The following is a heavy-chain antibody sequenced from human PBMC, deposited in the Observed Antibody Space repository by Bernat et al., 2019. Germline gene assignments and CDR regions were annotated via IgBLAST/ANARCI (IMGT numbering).Heavy chain of an antibody. D-gene: IGHD1-26*01. CDR1: GYTFTSNY. V-gene: IGHV1-46*03. J-gene: IGHJ4*02. CDR3: LREIGSSPDY. CDR2: INPSGGNT. Sequence: QVQLVQSGAEVKKPGASVKVSCKASGYTFTSNYIHWVRQAPGQGLEWMGIINPSGGNTNYAQKFQGRVTMTRDTSTSTVYMELSSLRSEDTAMYYCLREIGSSPDYWGQGTLVTVSS.